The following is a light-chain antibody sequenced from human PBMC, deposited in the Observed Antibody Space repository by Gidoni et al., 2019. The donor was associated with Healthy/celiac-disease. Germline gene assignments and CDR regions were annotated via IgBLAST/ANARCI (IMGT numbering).Light chain of an antibody. V-gene: IGLV3-1*01. CDR1: KLGDKY. Sequence: SYELTQPPSVSVSPAQTASITCSGDKLGDKYACWYQQKPGQSPVLVIYQDSKRPSGIPERFSGSNSGNTATLTISGTQAMDEADYYCQAWDSSTAQVVFGGGTKLTVL. CDR3: QAWDSSTAQVV. J-gene: IGLJ2*01. CDR2: QDS.